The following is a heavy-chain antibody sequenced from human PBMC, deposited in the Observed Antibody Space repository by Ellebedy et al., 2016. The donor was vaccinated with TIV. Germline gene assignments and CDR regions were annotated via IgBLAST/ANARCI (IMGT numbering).Heavy chain of an antibody. CDR1: GVTFSRYA. J-gene: IGHJ6*02. D-gene: IGHD5-24*01. V-gene: IGHV1-69*04. CDR3: ARVMEMATTTYGMDV. CDR2: IIPILGIA. Sequence: AASVKVSCKASGVTFSRYAISWVRQAPGQGLEWMGRIIPILGIANYTQKFQGKVTITADKSTSTAYMELSSLRSEDTAMYYCARVMEMATTTYGMDVWGQGTTVTVSS.